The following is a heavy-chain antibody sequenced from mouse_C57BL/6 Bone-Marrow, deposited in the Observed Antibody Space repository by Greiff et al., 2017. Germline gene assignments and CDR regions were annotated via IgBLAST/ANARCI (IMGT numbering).Heavy chain of an antibody. J-gene: IGHJ1*03. V-gene: IGHV1-69*01. D-gene: IGHD1-1*01. CDR3: ARDYGSSYDWYFDV. Sequence: QVQLQQPGAELVMPGASVKLSCKASGYTFTSYWMHWVKQRPGPGLEWIGEIDPSDSYTNYNQKVKGKSTFTVDKSSSTAYMQLSSLTSEDSAVYYCARDYGSSYDWYFDVWGTGTTVTVSS. CDR1: GYTFTSYW. CDR2: IDPSDSYT.